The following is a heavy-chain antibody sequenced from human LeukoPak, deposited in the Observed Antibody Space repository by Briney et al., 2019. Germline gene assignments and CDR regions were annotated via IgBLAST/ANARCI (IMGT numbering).Heavy chain of an antibody. CDR3: AGGYYYYSSGSS. D-gene: IGHD3-22*01. CDR1: GYSISSGYY. CDR2: IYHSGST. Sequence: SQTLSLTCTVSGYSISSGYYWGWIRQPPGKGLEWIGSIYHSGSTNYNPSLKSRVNISVDTSKNQFSLTLSSVTAADTAGYYCAGGYYYYSSGSSWGQGTLVTVSS. V-gene: IGHV4-38-2*02. J-gene: IGHJ4*02.